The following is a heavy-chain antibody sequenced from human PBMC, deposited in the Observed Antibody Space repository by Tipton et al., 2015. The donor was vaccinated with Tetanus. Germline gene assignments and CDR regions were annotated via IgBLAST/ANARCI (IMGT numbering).Heavy chain of an antibody. D-gene: IGHD2-21*01. V-gene: IGHV3-49*03. J-gene: IGHJ4*02. CDR1: GSSFGDYA. Sequence: SLRLSCTASGSSFGDYAMSWFRQAPGKGLEWVGFIRSNAYGATTAYAASVKGRFTISRDDSKSVAYLQMNSLKTEDTAVYYCAKANDEFPKKGPFDSWGQGSLVIVSS. CDR3: AKANDEFPKKGPFDS. CDR2: IRSNAYGATT.